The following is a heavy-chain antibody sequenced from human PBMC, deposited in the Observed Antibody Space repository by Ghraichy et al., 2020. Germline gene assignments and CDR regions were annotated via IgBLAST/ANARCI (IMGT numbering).Heavy chain of an antibody. CDR2: IYYTGST. V-gene: IGHV4-59*01. CDR1: GGSISTYY. CDR3: AKMGKWFGELYFDY. Sequence: SETLSLTCTVSGGSISTYYWSWIRQPPGKGLEWIGYIYYTGSTDSNPSLNSRVTISVDTSKNQFSLKLSSVTAADTAVYYCAKMGKWFGELYFDYWGLGTLVTVSS. D-gene: IGHD3-10*01. J-gene: IGHJ4*02.